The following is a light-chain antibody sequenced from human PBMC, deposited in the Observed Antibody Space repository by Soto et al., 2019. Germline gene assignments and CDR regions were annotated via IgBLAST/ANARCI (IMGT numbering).Light chain of an antibody. CDR2: GAR. CDR3: QQYNNWPLT. Sequence: IVLTQSPATLSVSPGESATLSCRARQTIYSNLAVYQHKPCQPPSILIYGARXRASAVPARFSGSAAGTEFTPTPEFTLSISSVQSENFAVYFCQQYNNWPLTFGPGTRLEIK. J-gene: IGKJ5*01. V-gene: IGKV3D-15*01. CDR1: QTIYSN.